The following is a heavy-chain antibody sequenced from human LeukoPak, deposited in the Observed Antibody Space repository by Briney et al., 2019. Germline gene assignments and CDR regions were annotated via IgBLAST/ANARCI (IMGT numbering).Heavy chain of an antibody. V-gene: IGHV3-48*03. D-gene: IGHD3-22*01. Sequence: AGGSLRLSCAASGFTFSSDWLSWVRQAPGKGLEWVAYYAGSDTTKYYADSVKGRFTISRDNAKNSLYLQMNSLRAEDTALYYCTTLGYHLDSWGQGTLVTVSS. J-gene: IGHJ4*02. CDR2: YAGSDTTK. CDR3: TTLGYHLDS. CDR1: GFTFSSDW.